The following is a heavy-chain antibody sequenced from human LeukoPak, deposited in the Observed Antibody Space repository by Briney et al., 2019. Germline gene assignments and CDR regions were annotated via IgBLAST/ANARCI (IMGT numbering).Heavy chain of an antibody. CDR2: INTHGSST. Sequence: GGSLRLSCAASGFAFSNYWLRWVRQAPGKGLEWGARINTHGSSTNYADSVKGRFTISRDNAKNTLYLQMTSLSAEDTAVYYALAGYYYYYMDVWGKGTTVTVSS. CDR3: LAGYYYYYMDV. V-gene: IGHV3-74*01. J-gene: IGHJ6*03. D-gene: IGHD6-13*01. CDR1: GFAFSNYW.